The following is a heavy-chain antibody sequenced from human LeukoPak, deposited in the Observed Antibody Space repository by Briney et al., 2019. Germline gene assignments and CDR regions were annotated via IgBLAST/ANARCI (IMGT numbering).Heavy chain of an antibody. CDR1: GFTFSSYA. D-gene: IGHD6-13*01. J-gene: IGHJ3*02. CDR3: ATRYSSGWYWALNAFDI. V-gene: IGHV3-23*01. Sequence: GGSLRLSCAASGFTFSSYAMSWVRQAPGKGLEWVSAISGSGGSTYYADSVKGRFTISRDNSKNSLYLQMNSLTDEDTAVYYCATRYSSGWYWALNAFDIWGQGTLVTVSS. CDR2: ISGSGGST.